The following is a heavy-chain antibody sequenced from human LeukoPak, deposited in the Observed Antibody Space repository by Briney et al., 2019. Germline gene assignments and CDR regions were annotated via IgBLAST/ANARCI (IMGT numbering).Heavy chain of an antibody. CDR3: ARGAKMATRGFDY. Sequence: SQTLSLTCTVSGSSISSGGYYWNWIRQHPGKGLEWIGYIYNSGRSHTKPSLKSRVTISGDTSKNQLSLKLRYVTAADTAVYYCARGAKMATRGFDYWGQGTLVTVSS. V-gene: IGHV4-31*03. D-gene: IGHD5-12*01. J-gene: IGHJ4*02. CDR1: GSSISSGGYY. CDR2: IYNSGRS.